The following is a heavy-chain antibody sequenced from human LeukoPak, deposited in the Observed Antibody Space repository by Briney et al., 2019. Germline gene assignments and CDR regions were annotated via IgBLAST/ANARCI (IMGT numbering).Heavy chain of an antibody. CDR1: GFTFSSYS. J-gene: IGHJ4*02. CDR2: ISSSSSYI. CDR3: ARDLTVGATVRYFDY. Sequence: GGSLRLSCAASGFTFSSYSMNWVRQAPGKGLEWVSSISSSSSYIYYADSVKGRFTISRDNAKNSLYLQMNRLRAEDTAVYYCARDLTVGATVRYFDYWGQGTLVTVSS. V-gene: IGHV3-21*01. D-gene: IGHD1-26*01.